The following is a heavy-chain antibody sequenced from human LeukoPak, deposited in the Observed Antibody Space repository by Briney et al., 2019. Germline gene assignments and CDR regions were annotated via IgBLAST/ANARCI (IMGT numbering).Heavy chain of an antibody. V-gene: IGHV3-30*18. CDR2: ISYDGSNK. Sequence: GGSLRLSCAASGFTFSSYSMNWVRQAPGKGLEWVAVISYDGSNKYYADSVKGRFTISRDNSKNTLYLQMNSLRAEDTAVYYCAKTLDYWGQGTLVTVSS. CDR1: GFTFSSYS. CDR3: AKTLDY. J-gene: IGHJ4*02.